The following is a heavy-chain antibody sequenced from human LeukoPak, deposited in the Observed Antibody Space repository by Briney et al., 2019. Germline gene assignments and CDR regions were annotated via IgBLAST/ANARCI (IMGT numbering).Heavy chain of an antibody. J-gene: IGHJ4*02. CDR3: ARAHMYYYDSSGYYLPD. CDR2: ISSSSSTI. Sequence: PGGSLRLSCAASGFTFSSYSMNWVRQAPGKGLEWVSYISSSSSTIYYADSVKGRFTISRDNAKNSLYLQMNSLRDEDTAVYYCARAHMYYYDSSGYYLPDWGQGTLVTVFS. V-gene: IGHV3-48*02. CDR1: GFTFSSYS. D-gene: IGHD3-22*01.